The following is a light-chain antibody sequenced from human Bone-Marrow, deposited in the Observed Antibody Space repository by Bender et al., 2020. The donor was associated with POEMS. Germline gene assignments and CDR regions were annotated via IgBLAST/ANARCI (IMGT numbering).Light chain of an antibody. CDR2: QGN. V-gene: IGLV3-1*01. Sequence: SYELTQPPSVSVSPGQTASITCSADKLGDKYACWYQQKPGQSPVLVIYQGNKRPSGIPERFSGSNSGNTATLTISGTQAMDEAAYYCQAWDSSTVVFGGGTKLTVL. CDR3: QAWDSSTVV. CDR1: KLGDKY. J-gene: IGLJ2*01.